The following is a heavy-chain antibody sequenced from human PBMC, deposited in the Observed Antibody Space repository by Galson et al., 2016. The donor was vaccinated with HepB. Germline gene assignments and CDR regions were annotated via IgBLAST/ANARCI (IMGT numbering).Heavy chain of an antibody. D-gene: IGHD2-2*02. Sequence: SLRLSCAASGFTFTSYAMSWVRQAPGKGLEWVAAISASGGSTYYADSVKGRLTISRDNSKNTLYLQMNSLRAEDTAVYYCAKDFFPVVLPGAIRGFWDYWGQGTLVTVSS. CDR3: AKDFFPVVLPGAIRGFWDY. CDR2: ISASGGST. V-gene: IGHV3-23*01. J-gene: IGHJ4*02. CDR1: GFTFTSYA.